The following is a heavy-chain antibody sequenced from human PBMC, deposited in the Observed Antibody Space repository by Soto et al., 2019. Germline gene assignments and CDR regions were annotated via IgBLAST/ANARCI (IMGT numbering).Heavy chain of an antibody. D-gene: IGHD2-2*01. J-gene: IGHJ5*02. CDR2: IYTSGST. Sequence: QVQLQESGPGLVKPSETLSLTCTVSGGSISSYYWSWIRQPAGKGLEWIGRIYTSGSTNYNPSLTSRVTMSVDTSKYQFSLKLSSVTAADTAVYYCARDHIVVVPAAISWFDPWGQGTLVTVSS. V-gene: IGHV4-4*07. CDR3: ARDHIVVVPAAISWFDP. CDR1: GGSISSYY.